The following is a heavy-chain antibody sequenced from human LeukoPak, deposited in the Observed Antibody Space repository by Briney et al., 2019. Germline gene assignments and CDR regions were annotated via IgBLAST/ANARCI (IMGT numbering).Heavy chain of an antibody. CDR3: AKDAASGWYPRDFDY. J-gene: IGHJ4*02. CDR1: GFTFSSYA. Sequence: GGSLRLSCAASGFTFSSYAMSWFRQAPGKGLEWVSAISGSGGSTYYADSVKGRFTISRDNSKNTLYLQMNSLRAEDTAVYYCAKDAASGWYPRDFDYWGQGTLVTVSS. D-gene: IGHD6-19*01. V-gene: IGHV3-23*01. CDR2: ISGSGGST.